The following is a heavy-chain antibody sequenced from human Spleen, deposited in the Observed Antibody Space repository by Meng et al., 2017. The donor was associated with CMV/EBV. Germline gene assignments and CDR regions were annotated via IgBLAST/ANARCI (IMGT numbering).Heavy chain of an antibody. D-gene: IGHD4/OR15-4a*01. V-gene: IGHV2-5*02. CDR3: ASLYGATSYFDY. Sequence: CTVSGFSLSTSGVGVGWIRQPPGKALDWLALSYWDDDKRYRPSLRSRLTITKDTSKNQVVLTMTNMDPVDTATYYCASLYGATSYFDYWGQGTLVTVSS. CDR1: GFSLSTSGVG. J-gene: IGHJ4*02. CDR2: SYWDDDK.